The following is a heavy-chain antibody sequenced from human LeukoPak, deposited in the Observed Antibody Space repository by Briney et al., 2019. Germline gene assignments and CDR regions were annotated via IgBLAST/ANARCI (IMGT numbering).Heavy chain of an antibody. D-gene: IGHD1-20*01. V-gene: IGHV4-39*01. CDR3: ARLTKYNWNYSDY. CDR2: IYYSGST. CDR1: GGSTSSSSYY. Sequence: SETLSLTCTVSGGSTSSSSYYWGWIRQPPGTGLEWIGSIYYSGSTYYNPSLKSRVTISVDTSKNQFSLKLSSVTAADTAVYYCARLTKYNWNYSDYWGQGTLVTVSS. J-gene: IGHJ4*02.